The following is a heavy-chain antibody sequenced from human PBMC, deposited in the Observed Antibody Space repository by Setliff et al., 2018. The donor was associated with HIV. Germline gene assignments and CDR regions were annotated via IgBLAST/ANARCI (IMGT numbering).Heavy chain of an antibody. V-gene: IGHV1-69*11. CDR3: ARGGGSNGYFFDS. D-gene: IGHD3-22*01. J-gene: IGHJ4*02. CDR1: GYTFTSYD. CDR2: IIPLLDRT. Sequence: SVKVSCKASGYTFTSYDINWVRQAPGHGLEWMGKIIPLLDRTHYVQKFQGRVTFSADESTTTAYMELRSLKYEDAAVYYCARGGGSNGYFFDSWGQGTLVTVSS.